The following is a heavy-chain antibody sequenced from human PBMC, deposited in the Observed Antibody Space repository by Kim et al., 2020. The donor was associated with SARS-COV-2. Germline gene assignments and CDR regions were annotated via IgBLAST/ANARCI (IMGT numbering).Heavy chain of an antibody. Sequence: SETLSLTCAVYGGSFSGYYWSWIRQPPGKGLEWIGEINHSGSTNYNPSLKSRVTISVDTSKNQFSLKLSSVTAADTAVYYCARGRSLGIAAAWNDRRRGYYYYGMDVWGQGTTVTVSS. CDR1: GGSFSGYY. D-gene: IGHD6-13*01. J-gene: IGHJ6*02. V-gene: IGHV4-34*01. CDR2: INHSGST. CDR3: ARGRSLGIAAAWNDRRRGYYYYGMDV.